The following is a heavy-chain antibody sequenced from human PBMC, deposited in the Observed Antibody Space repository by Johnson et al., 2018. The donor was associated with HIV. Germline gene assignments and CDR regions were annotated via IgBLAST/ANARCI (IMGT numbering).Heavy chain of an antibody. J-gene: IGHJ3*02. CDR3: ARDHDPIAAAQGAFDI. CDR1: GFTFSSYA. CDR2: ISYDGSNK. Sequence: QVQLVESGGGVVQPGRSLRLSCAASGFTFSSYAMHWVRQAPGKGLEWVAVISYDGSNKYYADSVKGRFTISRDSSKNSLYLQMNSLRAEDTAVYYCARDHDPIAAAQGAFDIWGQGTMVTVSS. D-gene: IGHD6-13*01. V-gene: IGHV3-30*14.